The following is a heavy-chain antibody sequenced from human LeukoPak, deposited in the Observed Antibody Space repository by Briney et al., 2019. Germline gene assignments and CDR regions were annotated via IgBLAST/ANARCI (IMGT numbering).Heavy chain of an antibody. V-gene: IGHV3-21*01. J-gene: IGHJ4*02. CDR3: ARDYSSSSDY. CDR2: ISGNSFHM. CDR1: GFDFSDFT. Sequence: GGSLRLSCEVSGFDFSDFTMHWVRQAPGKGLEWVSSISGNSFHMHYADSMKGRFIISRDNAKKSLYLQMSSLRAEDTAVYYCARDYSSSSDYWGQGTLVTVSS. D-gene: IGHD6-6*01.